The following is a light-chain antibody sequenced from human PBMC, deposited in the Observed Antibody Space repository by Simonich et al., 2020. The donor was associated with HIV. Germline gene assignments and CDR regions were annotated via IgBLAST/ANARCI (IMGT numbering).Light chain of an antibody. CDR1: QSVLYSSNNKNY. CDR2: WAS. V-gene: IGKV4-1*01. J-gene: IGKJ1*01. Sequence: DIVMTQSPDSLAVSLGERATVNCKSSQSVLYSSNNKNYLAWYQQKPGQPPKLRIYWASTRESGVPDRFSGSGSETDFTLTISSLQAEDVAVYYCQQYYSIPQTFGQGTKVEIK. CDR3: QQYYSIPQT.